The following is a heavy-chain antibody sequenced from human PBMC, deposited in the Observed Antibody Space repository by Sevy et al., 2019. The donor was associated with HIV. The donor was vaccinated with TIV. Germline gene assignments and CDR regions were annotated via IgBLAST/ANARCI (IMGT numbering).Heavy chain of an antibody. V-gene: IGHV3-30*18. J-gene: IGHJ6*02. D-gene: IGHD4-17*01. CDR2: ISYDGSNK. CDR1: GFTFSSYG. Sequence: GGSLRLSCAASGFTFSSYGMHWVRQAPGKGLEWVAVISYDGSNKYYADSVKGRFTISRDNSKNTLYLQMNSLRAEDTAVYYCSKAGEDDYGDDRGMDVWGQGTTVTVSS. CDR3: SKAGEDDYGDDRGMDV.